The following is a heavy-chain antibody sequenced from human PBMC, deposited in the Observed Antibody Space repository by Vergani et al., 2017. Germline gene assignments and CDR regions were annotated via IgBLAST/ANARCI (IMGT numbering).Heavy chain of an antibody. D-gene: IGHD3-22*01. CDR3: ASSSNLYYYDSSGPPGI. CDR2: INHSGST. J-gene: IGHJ3*02. CDR1: GGSFSGYY. V-gene: IGHV4-34*09. Sequence: QVQLQESGPGLVKPSQTLSLTCAVYGGSFSGYYWSWIRQPPGKGLEWIGEINHSGSTNYNPSLKSRVTISVDTSKNQFSLKLSSVTAADTAVYYCASSSNLYYYDSSGPPGIWGQGTMVTVSS.